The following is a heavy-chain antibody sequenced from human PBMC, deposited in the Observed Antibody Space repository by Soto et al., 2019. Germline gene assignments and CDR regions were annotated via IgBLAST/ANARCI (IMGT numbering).Heavy chain of an antibody. CDR2: ISYDGSNK. V-gene: IGHV3-30-3*01. CDR1: GFTFSSYA. CDR3: AREREYYDSSGTFDY. J-gene: IGHJ4*02. Sequence: GGSLRLSCAASGFTFSSYAMHWVRQAPGKGLEWVAVISYDGSNKYYADSVKGRFTISRDNSKNTLYLQMNSLRAEDTAVYYCAREREYYDSSGTFDYWGQGTLVTVSS. D-gene: IGHD3-22*01.